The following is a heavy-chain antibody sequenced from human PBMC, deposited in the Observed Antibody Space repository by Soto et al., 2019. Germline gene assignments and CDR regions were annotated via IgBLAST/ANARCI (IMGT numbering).Heavy chain of an antibody. V-gene: IGHV3-21*04. D-gene: IGHD1-1*01. J-gene: IGHJ6*02. CDR2: ITTRGNYI. CDR1: GFTFKSYS. Sequence: EALLAESGGGLVKPGGSLRLSCIGSGFTFKSYSMNWVRQAPGKGLEWVASITTRGNYIHYADSVKGRFNISRDDAEKSLVLETNSLVVAASALYYCTRAAPAPRTEAASSGPNRGGMDVWGQGATVTVSS. CDR3: TRAAPAPRTEAASSGPNRGGMDV.